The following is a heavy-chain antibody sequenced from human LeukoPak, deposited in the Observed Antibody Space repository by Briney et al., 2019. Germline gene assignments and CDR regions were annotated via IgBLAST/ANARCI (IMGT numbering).Heavy chain of an antibody. V-gene: IGHV3-11*04. D-gene: IGHD6-13*01. Sequence: GGSLRLSCAASGFTFSDYYMSWIRQAPGKGLEWVSYISSSGSTIYYADSVKGRFTISRDNSKNTLYLQMNSLRAEDTAVYYCARDRGYSSSWFDYWGQGTLVTVSS. CDR3: ARDRGYSSSWFDY. CDR1: GFTFSDYY. CDR2: ISSSGSTI. J-gene: IGHJ4*02.